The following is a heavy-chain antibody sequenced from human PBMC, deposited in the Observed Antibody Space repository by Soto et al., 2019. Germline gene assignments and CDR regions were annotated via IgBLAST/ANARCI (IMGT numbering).Heavy chain of an antibody. CDR2: IXGSGGRT. Sequence: GXLRLACAASGFSFSSYAMSWVRQAPGKGLEWVSAIXGSGGRTYYADSLKRRXXISRDNSXXTLYMQTNSLRADDTAVYYCAKADSSGWLPLDYWGQGTLVTSPQ. V-gene: IGHV3-23*01. CDR1: GFSFSSYA. J-gene: IGHJ4*02. D-gene: IGHD6-19*01. CDR3: AKADSSGWLPLDY.